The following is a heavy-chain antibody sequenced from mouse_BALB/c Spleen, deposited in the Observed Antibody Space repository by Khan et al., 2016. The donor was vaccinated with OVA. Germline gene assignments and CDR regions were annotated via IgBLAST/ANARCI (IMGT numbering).Heavy chain of an antibody. J-gene: IGHJ3*01. CDR2: IRYDGNT. D-gene: IGHD3-1*01. Sequence: VQLKESGPGLVKPSQSLSLTCSVTGYSITNGYFWNWIRQFPGNNLEWMGYIRYDGNTNYNPSLKNRISITRDTSKNQFFLNLNSVTPDDTATYYCTGGGSSGPAWFTYWGQGTLVTVSA. CDR3: TGGGSSGPAWFTY. CDR1: GYSITNGYF. V-gene: IGHV3-6*02.